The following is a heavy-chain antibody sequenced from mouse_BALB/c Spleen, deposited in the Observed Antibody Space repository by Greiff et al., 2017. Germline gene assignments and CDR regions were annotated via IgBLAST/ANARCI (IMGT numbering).Heavy chain of an antibody. V-gene: IGHV1S81*02. D-gene: IGHD1-1*01. CDR3: TRSTTVVDAFAY. Sequence: QVQLQQSGAELVKPGASVKLSCKASGYTFTSYYMYWVKQRPGQGLEWIGEINPSNGGTNFNEKFKSKATLTVDKSSSTAYMQLSSLTSEDSAVYYCTRSTTVVDAFAYWGQGTLVTVSA. J-gene: IGHJ3*01. CDR1: GYTFTSYY. CDR2: INPSNGGT.